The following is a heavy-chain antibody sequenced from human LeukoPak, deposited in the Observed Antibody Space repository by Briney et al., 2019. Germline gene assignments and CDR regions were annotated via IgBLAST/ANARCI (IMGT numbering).Heavy chain of an antibody. Sequence: GGSLRLSCAASGFTFSNAWMNWVRQTPGKGLEWVGRIKSKTDGGTTDYAAPVKGRFTISRDDSKNTLYLQMNSLKTEDTAVYYCTTEVGYYDSSGYGYYFDYWGQGTLVTVSS. CDR2: IKSKTDGGTT. D-gene: IGHD3-22*01. J-gene: IGHJ4*02. V-gene: IGHV3-15*01. CDR1: GFTFSNAW. CDR3: TTEVGYYDSSGYGYYFDY.